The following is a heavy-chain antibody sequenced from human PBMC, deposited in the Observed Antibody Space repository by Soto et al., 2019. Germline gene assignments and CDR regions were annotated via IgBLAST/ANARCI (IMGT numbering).Heavy chain of an antibody. J-gene: IGHJ5*02. CDR3: ASPYGGYVRGLFAP. Sequence: GGSLRLSCAASGFTFSSYGMHWVRQAPGKGLEWVAVIWYDGSNKYYADSVKGRFTISRDNSKNTLYLQMNSLRAEDTAVYYCASPYGGYVRGLFAPRARGTLDTVSA. CDR2: IWYDGSNK. D-gene: IGHD6-25*01. CDR1: GFTFSSYG. V-gene: IGHV3-33*01.